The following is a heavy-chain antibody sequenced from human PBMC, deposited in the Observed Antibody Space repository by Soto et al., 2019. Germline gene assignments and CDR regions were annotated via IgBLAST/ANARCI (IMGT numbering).Heavy chain of an antibody. V-gene: IGHV3-7*03. CDR3: EVYGSGVSAAAY. Sequence: XVCLTLSCAGYRFTFAIHCLSWVRQAPGKGLEWVANINQYGSEKYYVDSVKGRFTISRDNAKNSPYLQMNSLRVEDTAVSYCEVYGSGVSAAAYWGQGTLVTVS. D-gene: IGHD3-10*01. CDR2: INQYGSEK. CDR1: RFTFAIHC. J-gene: IGHJ4*02.